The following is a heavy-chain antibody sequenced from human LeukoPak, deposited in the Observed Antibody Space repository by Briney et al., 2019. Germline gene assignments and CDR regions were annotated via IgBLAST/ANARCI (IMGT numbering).Heavy chain of an antibody. CDR3: ARTSIGAGIYFED. J-gene: IGHJ4*02. Sequence: GGSLRLSCAASGFTFSDYYMSWIRQAPGKGLEWVSYISSSGSTIYYADSVKGRFTISRDNAQNSLSLQMNSLRAEDTAVYYCARTSIGAGIYFEDWGQGTLVTVSS. V-gene: IGHV3-11*04. CDR1: GFTFSDYY. CDR2: ISSSGSTI. D-gene: IGHD6-13*01.